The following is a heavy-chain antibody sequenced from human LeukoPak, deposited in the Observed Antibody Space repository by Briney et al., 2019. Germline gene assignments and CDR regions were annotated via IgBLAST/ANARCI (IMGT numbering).Heavy chain of an antibody. CDR3: ATDSGSPFALDY. J-gene: IGHJ4*02. CDR2: FDPEDGET. CDR1: GYTLTELS. Sequence: ASVKVSCKVSGYTLTELSMHWVRQAPGKGLEWMGGFDPEDGETIYAQKFQGRVTMTEDTSTDTAYMELSSLRSEDTAVYYCATDSGSPFALDYWGQGTLVTVSS. D-gene: IGHD1-26*01. V-gene: IGHV1-24*01.